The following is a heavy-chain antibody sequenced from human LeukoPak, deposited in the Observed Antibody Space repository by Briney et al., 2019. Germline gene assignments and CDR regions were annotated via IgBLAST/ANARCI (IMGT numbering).Heavy chain of an antibody. J-gene: IGHJ4*02. CDR1: GFTFSSYG. D-gene: IGHD3-22*01. Sequence: PGGSLRLSCAASGFTFSSYGMHWVRQAPGKGLEGVAGIWFDGSNKYYADSVEGRFTISRGNSKNTLHLQMNSLRAEDTAVYYCAREYCYDSSGYYPGDYWGQGTLVTVSS. CDR2: IWFDGSNK. V-gene: IGHV3-33*01. CDR3: AREYCYDSSGYYPGDY.